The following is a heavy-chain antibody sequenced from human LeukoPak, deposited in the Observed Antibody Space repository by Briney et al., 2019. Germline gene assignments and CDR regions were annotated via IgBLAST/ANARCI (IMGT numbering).Heavy chain of an antibody. CDR3: ARDLVSKEEMATLLSDY. Sequence: ASVKVSCKASGGTFSSYAISWVRQAPGQGLEWMGWISAYNGNTNYAQKLQGRVTMTTDTSTSTAYMELRSLRSDDTAVYYCARDLVSKEEMATLLSDYWGQGTLVTVSS. D-gene: IGHD5-24*01. CDR2: ISAYNGNT. CDR1: GGTFSSYA. V-gene: IGHV1-18*01. J-gene: IGHJ4*02.